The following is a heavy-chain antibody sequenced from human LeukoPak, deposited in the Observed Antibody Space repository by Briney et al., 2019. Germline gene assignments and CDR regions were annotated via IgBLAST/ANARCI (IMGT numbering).Heavy chain of an antibody. V-gene: IGHV1-2*02. CDR3: ARGGHRRYYYTSGSAFDP. CDR1: GGTFSSYA. Sequence: ASVKVSCKASGGTFSSYAISWVRQAPGQGLEWMGWINPNSGGTNYAQKFQGRVTMTRDTSISTAYMELKSLRSDDTAVYYCARGGHRRYYYTSGSAFDPWGQGTLVTVSS. D-gene: IGHD3-10*01. J-gene: IGHJ5*02. CDR2: INPNSGGT.